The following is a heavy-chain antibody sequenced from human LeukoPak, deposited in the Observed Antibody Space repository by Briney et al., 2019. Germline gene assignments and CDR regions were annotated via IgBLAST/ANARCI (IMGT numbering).Heavy chain of an antibody. Sequence: SVKVSCKASGYTFTSYGISWVRQAPGQGLEWMGGIIPIFGTANYAQKFQGRVTITADESTSTAYMELSSLRSEDTAVYYCARSTTELLPLYYYYYMDVWGKGTTVTVSS. CDR3: ARSTTELLPLYYYYYMDV. CDR1: GYTFTSYG. D-gene: IGHD1-26*01. V-gene: IGHV1-69*13. J-gene: IGHJ6*03. CDR2: IIPIFGTA.